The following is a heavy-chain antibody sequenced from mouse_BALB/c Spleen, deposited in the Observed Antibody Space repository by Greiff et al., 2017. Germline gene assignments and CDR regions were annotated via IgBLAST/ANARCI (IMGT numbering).Heavy chain of an antibody. CDR2: SRNKANDYTT. V-gene: IGHV7-1*02. J-gene: IGHJ4*01. CDR1: GFTFSDFY. Sequence: EVKLMESGGGLVQPGGSLRLSCATSGFTFSDFYMEWVRQPPGKRLEWIAASRNKANDYTTEYSASVKGRFIVSRDTSQNILYLQMNALRAEDTAIYYCAREYGNQGAMDYWGQGTSVTVSS. D-gene: IGHD2-1*01. CDR3: AREYGNQGAMDY.